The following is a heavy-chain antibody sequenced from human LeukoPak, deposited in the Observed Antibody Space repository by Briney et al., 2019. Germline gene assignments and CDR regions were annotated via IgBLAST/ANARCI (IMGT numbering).Heavy chain of an antibody. CDR2: INQDGNDK. J-gene: IGHJ5*02. D-gene: IGHD1-26*01. Sequence: PGGSLRLSCAASGFTFSSYWMTWVRQAPGKGLEWVANINQDGNDKYYVESVKGRFPISRDNAKNPVYLQMSSLRAEDTAVYYCATNEWELLKSWGQETRVTVSS. CDR3: ATNEWELLKS. CDR1: GFTFSSYW. V-gene: IGHV3-7*01.